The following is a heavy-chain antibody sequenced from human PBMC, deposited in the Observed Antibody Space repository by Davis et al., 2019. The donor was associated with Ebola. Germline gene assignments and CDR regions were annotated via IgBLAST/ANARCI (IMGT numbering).Heavy chain of an antibody. CDR2: IIPIFGTA. Sequence: SVKVSCKASGGTFSSYAISWVRQAPGQGLEWMGGIIPIFGTANYAQKFQGRVTITADESTSTAYMELSSLRAEDTAVYYCAREDAYCGGDCYSAGAFDIWGQGTMVTVSS. CDR1: GGTFSSYA. V-gene: IGHV1-69*13. CDR3: AREDAYCGGDCYSAGAFDI. J-gene: IGHJ3*02. D-gene: IGHD2-21*01.